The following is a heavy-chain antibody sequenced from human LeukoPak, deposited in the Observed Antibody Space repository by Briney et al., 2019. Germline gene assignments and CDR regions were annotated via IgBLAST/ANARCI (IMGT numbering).Heavy chain of an antibody. J-gene: IGHJ4*02. V-gene: IGHV1-2*02. D-gene: IGHD5-12*01. CDR1: GYTFADHY. Sequence: GASVKVSCKASGYTFADHYIHWVRQAPGQGFEWMGWTNPNTGGTDYAQKFQDRIALTSYTSISTVYMELNRLESDDTALYYCARDLATIDGIAWYYFENWGQGTLVTVS. CDR3: ARDLATIDGIAWYYFEN. CDR2: TNPNTGGT.